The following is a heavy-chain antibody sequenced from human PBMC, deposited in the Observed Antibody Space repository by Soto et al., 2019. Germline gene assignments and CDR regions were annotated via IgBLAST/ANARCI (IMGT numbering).Heavy chain of an antibody. Sequence: PSETLSLTCTVSGGSINTFYWSWVRQPAGKGLEWIGRIFSSGSTSFNPSIESRFAMSVDTSKNHFSLNLSSVTAADMAVYYCAREGSYSAYNFAHGIQLWSFDFWGQGALGTVSS. J-gene: IGHJ4*02. V-gene: IGHV4-4*07. CDR3: AREGSYSAYNFAHGIQLWSFDF. D-gene: IGHD5-12*01. CDR1: GGSINTFY. CDR2: IFSSGST.